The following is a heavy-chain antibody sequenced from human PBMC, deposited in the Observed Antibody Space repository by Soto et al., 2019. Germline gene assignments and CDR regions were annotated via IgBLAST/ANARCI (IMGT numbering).Heavy chain of an antibody. V-gene: IGHV3-23*01. Sequence: GGSLRLSCAASGFTFSSYAMSWVRQAPGKGLEWVSAISGSGGSTYYADSVKGRFTISRDNSKNTLYLQMNSLRAEDTAVYYCAKVPLKCTNGVCGIHNWFDPWGQGTLVTVSS. CDR1: GFTFSSYA. J-gene: IGHJ5*02. CDR3: AKVPLKCTNGVCGIHNWFDP. CDR2: ISGSGGST. D-gene: IGHD2-8*01.